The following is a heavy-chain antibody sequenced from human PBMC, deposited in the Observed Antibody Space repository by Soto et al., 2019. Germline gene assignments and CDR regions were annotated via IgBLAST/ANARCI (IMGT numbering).Heavy chain of an antibody. CDR2: VYHTGLT. J-gene: IGHJ4*02. V-gene: IGHV4-4*02. Sequence: ASETLSLTCAVSGDSITTNKWWSWVRQSPGKGLEWIGEVYHTGLTNYNPSLKSRVTMSVDTSKNQFSLKLTSVTAADTAIYYCARDTAVPGESDRFDYWGQGSLVTVSS. CDR1: GDSITTNKW. D-gene: IGHD6-19*01. CDR3: ARDTAVPGESDRFDY.